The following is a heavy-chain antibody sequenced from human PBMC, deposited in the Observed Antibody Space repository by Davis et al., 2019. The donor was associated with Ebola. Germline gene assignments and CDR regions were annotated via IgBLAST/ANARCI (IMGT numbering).Heavy chain of an antibody. V-gene: IGHV3-21*01. Sequence: GESLKISCAASGFTFSSYSMNWVRQAPGKGLEWVSSISSSSSYIYYADSVKGRSIISRDNAKNSLYLQMNSLRAEDTAVYYCARVRTAALTDYWGQGTLVTVSS. CDR3: ARVRTAALTDY. D-gene: IGHD2-2*01. J-gene: IGHJ4*02. CDR1: GFTFSSYS. CDR2: ISSSSSYI.